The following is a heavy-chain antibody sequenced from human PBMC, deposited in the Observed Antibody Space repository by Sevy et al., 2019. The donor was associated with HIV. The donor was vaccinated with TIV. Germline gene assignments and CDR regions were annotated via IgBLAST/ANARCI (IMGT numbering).Heavy chain of an antibody. CDR3: ARGGPKQHQLDYFDY. CDR2: SGST. V-gene: IGHV4-59*01. Sequence: SETLSLTCTVSGVSISNYYWAWIRQPPGKGLECVGFSGSTNYNPSLKSRVTTSVDTSKNHFSLKLSSVTVADTAIYYCARGGPKQHQLDYFDYWGQGTLVTVSS. CDR1: GVSISNYY. J-gene: IGHJ4*02. D-gene: IGHD6-13*01.